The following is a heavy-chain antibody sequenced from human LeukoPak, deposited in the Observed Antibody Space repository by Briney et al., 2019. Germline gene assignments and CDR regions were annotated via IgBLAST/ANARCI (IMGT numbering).Heavy chain of an antibody. J-gene: IGHJ4*02. CDR1: GYSISSGYY. CDR2: IYHSGST. D-gene: IGHD6-13*01. CDR3: ARDRVFVAAADTGGY. V-gene: IGHV4-38-2*02. Sequence: PSGTLSLTCTVFGYSISSGYYWGWIRQPPGKGLEWIGSIYHSGSTYYNPSLKSRVTISVDTSKNQFSLKLSSVTAADTAVYYCARDRVFVAAADTGGYWGQGTLVTVSS.